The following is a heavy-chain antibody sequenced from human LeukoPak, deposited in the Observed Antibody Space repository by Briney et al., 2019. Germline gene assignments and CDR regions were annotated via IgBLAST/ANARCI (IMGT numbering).Heavy chain of an antibody. CDR2: INHSGST. CDR3: ARGRVSSSTWYSTYYYYFYMDV. J-gene: IGHJ6*03. V-gene: IGHV4-34*01. D-gene: IGHD6-13*01. Sequence: SETLSLTCAVYGGSFTNYYWSWIRQPPGKGLEWIGEINHSGSTKYNPSLKSRVTISIDTSKNQLSLELSSATAADTAVYFCARGRVSSSTWYSTYYYYFYMDVWGKGTTVTVSS. CDR1: GGSFTNYY.